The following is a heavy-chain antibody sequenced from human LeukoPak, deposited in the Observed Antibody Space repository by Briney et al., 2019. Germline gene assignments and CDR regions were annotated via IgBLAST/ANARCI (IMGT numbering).Heavy chain of an antibody. J-gene: IGHJ4*02. V-gene: IGHV1-46*01. D-gene: IGHD1-26*01. CDR3: ARGNSLWELLPRGYFDY. CDR2: INPSGGST. CDR1: GYTFTSYY. Sequence: GASVKVSCKASGYTFTSYYMHWVRQAPGQGLEWMGIINPSGGSTSYAQKFQGRVTMTRDTSTSTVYMELSSLRSEDTAAYYCARGNSLWELLPRGYFDYWGQGTLVTVSS.